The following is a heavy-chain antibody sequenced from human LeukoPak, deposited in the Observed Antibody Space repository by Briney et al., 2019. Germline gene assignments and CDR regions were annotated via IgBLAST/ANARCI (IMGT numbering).Heavy chain of an antibody. CDR3: ARLGYCSSTSCYEKLGYCSGGSCHNYYGMDV. Sequence: SETLSLTCAVYGGSFSGYYWSWIRQPPGKGLEWVGEINHSGSTNYNPSLKSRVTISVDTSKNQFSLKLSSVTAADTAVYYCARLGYCSSTSCYEKLGYCSGGSCHNYYGMDVWGQGTTVTVSS. D-gene: IGHD2-2*01. CDR1: GGSFSGYY. CDR2: INHSGST. V-gene: IGHV4-34*01. J-gene: IGHJ6*02.